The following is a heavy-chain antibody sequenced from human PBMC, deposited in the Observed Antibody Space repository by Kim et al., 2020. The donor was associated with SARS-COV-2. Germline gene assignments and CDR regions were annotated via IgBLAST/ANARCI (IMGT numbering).Heavy chain of an antibody. CDR3: ARDIVVVPAAIGGRWYYYGMDV. Sequence: SETLSLTCTVSGGSISSSSYYWGWIRQPPGKGLEWIGSIYYSGSTYYNPSLKSRVTISVDTSKNQFSLKLSSVTAADTAVYYCARDIVVVPAAIGGRWYYYGMDVWGQGTTVTVSS. CDR1: GGSISSSSYY. J-gene: IGHJ6*02. V-gene: IGHV4-39*01. CDR2: IYYSGST. D-gene: IGHD2-2*01.